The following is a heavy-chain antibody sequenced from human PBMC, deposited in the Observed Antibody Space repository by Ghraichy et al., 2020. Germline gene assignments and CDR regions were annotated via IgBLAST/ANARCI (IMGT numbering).Heavy chain of an antibody. D-gene: IGHD4-17*01. CDR3: ARARTYGDYGDY. CDR1: GDE. Sequence: GDERRGGRQAPGQGREGRGWINPNSGGTNYAQKFQGRVTMTRDTSISTAYMELSRLRSDDTAVYYCARARTYGDYGDYWGQGTPVTVSS. V-gene: IGHV1-2*02. J-gene: IGHJ4*02. CDR2: INPNSGGT.